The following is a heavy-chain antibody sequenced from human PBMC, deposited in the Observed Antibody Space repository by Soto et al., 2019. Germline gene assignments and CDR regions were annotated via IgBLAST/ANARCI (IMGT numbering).Heavy chain of an antibody. Sequence: EVQLLDSGGGLGQPAGSLRLSCAASGFTFSSYAMSWVRQAPGKGLEWVSAISGSGGSTYYADSVKGRFTISRDNSKNTLHLQMNSLRAEDTAVHYCAKVGQQLVRGYFDYWCQGTLVPVSS. CDR3: AKVGQQLVRGYFDY. J-gene: IGHJ4*02. V-gene: IGHV3-23*01. D-gene: IGHD6-13*01. CDR2: ISGSGGST. CDR1: GFTFSSYA.